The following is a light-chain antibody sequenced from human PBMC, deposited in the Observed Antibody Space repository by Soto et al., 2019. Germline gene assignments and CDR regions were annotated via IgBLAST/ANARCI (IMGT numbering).Light chain of an antibody. CDR2: DAS. Sequence: DIQMTQSPSSLSVSVGDRVTITCRASRGISNSLAWYQQRPGGVPHVLIYDASTLQSGVPSRFSCSWSGTEFTLTISSLQPEDVATYYCQKYDSFPRTFGQGTKVEIK. V-gene: IGKV1-27*01. J-gene: IGKJ1*01. CDR1: RGISNS. CDR3: QKYDSFPRT.